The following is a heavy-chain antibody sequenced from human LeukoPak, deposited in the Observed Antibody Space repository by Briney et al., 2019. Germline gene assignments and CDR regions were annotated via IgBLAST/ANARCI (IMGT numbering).Heavy chain of an antibody. D-gene: IGHD5-18*01. Sequence: PGGSLRLSCTASGFTFGDYAMSWVRQAPGKGLEWVGFIGSKAYGGTTEYAASVKGRFTISRDDSKSIAYLQMNSLKTEDTAVYYCTRGGYSYGYFWFDPWGQGTLVTVSS. CDR2: IGSKAYGGTT. J-gene: IGHJ5*02. V-gene: IGHV3-49*04. CDR1: GFTFGDYA. CDR3: TRGGYSYGYFWFDP.